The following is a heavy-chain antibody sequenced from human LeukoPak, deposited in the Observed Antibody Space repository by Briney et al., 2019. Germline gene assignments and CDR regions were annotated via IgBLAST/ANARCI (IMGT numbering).Heavy chain of an antibody. Sequence: ASVKVSCKASGYTFTSYGISRVRQAPGQGLEWMGWISAYNGNTNYAQKLQGRVTMTTDTSTSTAYMELSRLRSDDTAVYYCASDLITMVRGVIDWGLDWFDPWGQGTLVTVSS. CDR3: ASDLITMVRGVIDWGLDWFDP. J-gene: IGHJ5*02. V-gene: IGHV1-18*01. CDR2: ISAYNGNT. D-gene: IGHD3-10*01. CDR1: GYTFTSYG.